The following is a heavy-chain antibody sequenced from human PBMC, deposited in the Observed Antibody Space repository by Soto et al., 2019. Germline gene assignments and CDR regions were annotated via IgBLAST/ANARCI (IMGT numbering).Heavy chain of an antibody. CDR1: GGSISSGGYY. CDR3: ARSGGGTIFGVVTHADY. Sequence: QVQLQESGPGLVKPSQTLSLTCTVSGGSISSGGYYWSWIRQHPGKGLEWIGYIYYSGSTYYNPSLKSRVTISVDTSKNQFSLKLSSVTAADTAVYYCARSGGGTIFGVVTHADYWGQGTLVTVSS. CDR2: IYYSGST. D-gene: IGHD3-3*01. J-gene: IGHJ4*02. V-gene: IGHV4-31*03.